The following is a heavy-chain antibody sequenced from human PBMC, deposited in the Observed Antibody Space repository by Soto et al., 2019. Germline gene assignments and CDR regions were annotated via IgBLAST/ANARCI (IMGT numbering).Heavy chain of an antibody. D-gene: IGHD5-18*01. CDR1: GYSISSGYY. CDR2: INHSGST. V-gene: IGHV4-34*01. J-gene: IGHJ6*02. CDR3: ARGGYSYGYYYYYGMDV. Sequence: KTSETLSLTCAVSGYSISSGYYWSWIRQPPGKGLEWIGEINHSGSTNYNPSLKSRVTISVDTSKNQFSLKLSSVTAADTAVYYCARGGYSYGYYYYYGMDVWGQGTTVTVSS.